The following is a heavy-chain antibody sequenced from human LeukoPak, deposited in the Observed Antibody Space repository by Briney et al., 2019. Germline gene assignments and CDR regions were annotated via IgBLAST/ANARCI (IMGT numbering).Heavy chain of an antibody. CDR3: AREGATTRPLDY. D-gene: IGHD4-17*01. Sequence: SETLSLTCSVSGDSISSYYWTWMRQPAGKGLEWIGRIYTSGSTNYSPSLKSRVTMSVDTSKSQFFLNLTSVTAADTAVYYCAREGATTRPLDYWGQGTLVTVSS. V-gene: IGHV4-4*07. CDR1: GDSISSYY. CDR2: IYTSGST. J-gene: IGHJ4*02.